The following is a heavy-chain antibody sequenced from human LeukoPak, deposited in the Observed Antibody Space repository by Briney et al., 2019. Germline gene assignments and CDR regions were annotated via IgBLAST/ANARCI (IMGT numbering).Heavy chain of an antibody. D-gene: IGHD6-13*01. V-gene: IGHV3-7*03. Sequence: GGSLRLSCAASGFTFSSYWMSWVRQAPGKGLEWVANIKQDGSEKYYVDSVKGRFTISRDNAKNSLYLQMNSLRAEDTALYYCAKGAVIAAAGPFDYWGQGTLVTVSS. CDR1: GFTFSSYW. CDR2: IKQDGSEK. CDR3: AKGAVIAAAGPFDY. J-gene: IGHJ4*02.